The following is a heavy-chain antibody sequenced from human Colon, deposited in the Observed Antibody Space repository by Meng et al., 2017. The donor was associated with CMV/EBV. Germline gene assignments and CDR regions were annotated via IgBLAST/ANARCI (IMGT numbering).Heavy chain of an antibody. CDR2: ISWNSGTI. V-gene: IGHV3-9*01. CDR3: AKDFDGSGVYYFDY. J-gene: IGHJ4*02. CDR1: GFTFDDYA. Sequence: GGSLRFSCAASGFTFDDYAMHWVRQAPGKGLEWVSSISWNSGTIDYADSVKGRITISRDNAKNSLYLQMNSLRAEDTALYYCAKDFDGSGVYYFDYWGQGTPVTVSS. D-gene: IGHD3-10*01.